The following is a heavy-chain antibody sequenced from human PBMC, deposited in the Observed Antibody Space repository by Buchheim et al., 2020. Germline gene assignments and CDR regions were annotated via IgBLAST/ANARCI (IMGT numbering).Heavy chain of an antibody. D-gene: IGHD2-8*02. V-gene: IGHV4-31*03. J-gene: IGHJ5*02. CDR2: IHYSGST. CDR3: ARDIREALRLAPASTALVEYNWFDP. Sequence: QVRLQESGPRLVKPSQTLSLTCTVSGASISSGDYFWSWIRQHPGKGLEWIGYIHYSGSTFYNPSLKSRVTISVDTSKNQFPLKLRSVTDADTAVYYCARDIREALRLAPASTALVEYNWFDPWGPGTL. CDR1: GASISSGDYF.